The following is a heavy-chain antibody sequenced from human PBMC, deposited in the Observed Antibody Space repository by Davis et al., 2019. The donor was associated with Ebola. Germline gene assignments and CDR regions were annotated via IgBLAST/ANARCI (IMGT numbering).Heavy chain of an antibody. J-gene: IGHJ6*02. CDR3: AATYDFWSRKDV. Sequence: PGGSLRLSCAASGFTFNSYAMSWVRQAPGKGLEWVSGISGSGGSTYYADSVKGRFTISRDNSKNTLYLQMNSLRAEDTAVYYCAATYDFWSRKDVWGQGTTVTVSS. CDR1: GFTFNSYA. V-gene: IGHV3-23*01. D-gene: IGHD3-3*01. CDR2: ISGSGGST.